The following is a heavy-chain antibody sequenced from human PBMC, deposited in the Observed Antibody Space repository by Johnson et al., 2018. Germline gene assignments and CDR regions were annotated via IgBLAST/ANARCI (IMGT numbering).Heavy chain of an antibody. Sequence: QDQLVQAGGGVVQPGGSHRLACAASGFTFGSYGLHWVRQAPGKGLEWVTIISYDGTNKYSIDSVRGRFTVSRDNYRNTLYLQMNSRSPDDTAVYYCAKSARPWEGGSGLHIWGQGTRVTVSS. J-gene: IGHJ3*02. CDR1: GFTFGSYG. D-gene: IGHD2-15*01. CDR2: ISYDGTNK. V-gene: IGHV3-30*19. CDR3: AKSARPWEGGSGLHI.